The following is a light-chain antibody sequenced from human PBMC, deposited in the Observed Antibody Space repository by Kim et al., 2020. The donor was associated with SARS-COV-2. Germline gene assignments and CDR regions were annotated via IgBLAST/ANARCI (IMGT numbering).Light chain of an antibody. CDR3: QQYGGSPRT. J-gene: IGKJ1*01. CDR2: GAS. CDR1: QIVSSNH. V-gene: IGKV3-20*01. Sequence: ENVLTQSPGTVSLSPGERATLFCRASQIVSSNHLAWYQQRPGQAPRVLIYGASTRATGIPDRFSGSGSGTDFTLTISRLEPEDFAIYYCQQYGGSPRTFGQGTKVDIK.